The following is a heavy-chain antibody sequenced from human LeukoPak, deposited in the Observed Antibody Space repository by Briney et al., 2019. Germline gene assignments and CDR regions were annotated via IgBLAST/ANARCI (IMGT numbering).Heavy chain of an antibody. CDR1: GFTFSSYA. Sequence: PGGSLRLSCAASGFTFSSYAMSWVRQAPGKGLEWVPAISGSGGSTYYADSVKGRFTISRDNSKNTLYPQMNSLRAEDTAVYYCAKVDEGRDFWSGYYYDALDIWGQGTMVTVSS. V-gene: IGHV3-23*01. J-gene: IGHJ3*02. CDR2: ISGSGGST. D-gene: IGHD3-3*01. CDR3: AKVDEGRDFWSGYYYDALDI.